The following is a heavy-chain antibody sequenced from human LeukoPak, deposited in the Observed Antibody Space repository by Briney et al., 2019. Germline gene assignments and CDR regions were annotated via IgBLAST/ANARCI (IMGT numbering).Heavy chain of an antibody. CDR1: GYTFSGYY. CDR2: INPNSGGT. V-gene: IGHV1-2*02. D-gene: IGHD2-2*01. Sequence: ASVKVSCKASGYTFSGYYMHWVRQAPGQGLEWLGWINPNSGGTDYAQKFQGRVTMTRDTSISSAYMELSRLRSDDTAVYYCARGKVPAFPPFDYWGQGTLVTVSS. CDR3: ARGKVPAFPPFDY. J-gene: IGHJ4*02.